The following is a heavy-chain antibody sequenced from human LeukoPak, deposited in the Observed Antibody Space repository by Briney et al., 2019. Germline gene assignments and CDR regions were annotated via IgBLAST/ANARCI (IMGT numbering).Heavy chain of an antibody. Sequence: GGSLRLSCAAPGFTFSSYSMNWVRQAPGKGLEWVSAISGSGGSTYYADSVKGRFTISRDNSKNTLYLQMNSLRAEDTAVYYCAKGSYYDFWSGYYGFDYWGQGTLVTVSS. CDR3: AKGSYYDFWSGYYGFDY. CDR2: ISGSGGST. CDR1: GFTFSSYS. V-gene: IGHV3-23*01. D-gene: IGHD3-3*01. J-gene: IGHJ4*02.